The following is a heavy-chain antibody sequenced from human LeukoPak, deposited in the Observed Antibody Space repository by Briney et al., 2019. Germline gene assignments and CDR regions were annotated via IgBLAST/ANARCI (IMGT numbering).Heavy chain of an antibody. J-gene: IGHJ4*02. Sequence: SGGSLRLSCAASGFTFSDCSINWVRQAPGKGLEWVSFISSRSSSIYYADSVKGRFTISRDNTKKSLYLQMNSLRDEDTAVYYCARVGYDILTGFHYWGQGTLVTVSS. CDR2: ISSRSSSI. V-gene: IGHV3-48*02. D-gene: IGHD3-9*01. CDR1: GFTFSDCS. CDR3: ARVGYDILTGFHY.